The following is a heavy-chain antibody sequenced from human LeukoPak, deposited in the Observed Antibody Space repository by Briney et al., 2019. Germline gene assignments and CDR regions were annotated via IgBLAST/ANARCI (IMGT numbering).Heavy chain of an antibody. CDR2: IYYSGRT. V-gene: IGHV4-59*01. CDR3: ARDYSGYEFDY. D-gene: IGHD5-12*01. J-gene: IGHJ4*02. Sequence: SETLSLTCTVSGGSISNYYWSWIRQPPGKGLEWIGYIYYSGRTNYSPSLTSRVTLSADTSKNQFSLKLNSVTAADSAIYYCARDYSGYEFDYWGQGTLVTVSS. CDR1: GGSISNYY.